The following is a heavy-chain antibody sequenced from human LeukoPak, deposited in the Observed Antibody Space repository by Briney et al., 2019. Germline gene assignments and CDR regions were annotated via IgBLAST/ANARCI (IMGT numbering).Heavy chain of an antibody. D-gene: IGHD3-22*01. Sequence: GGSLRLSCAASGFTFSSYAMHWVRQAPGKGLEWVAVISYDGSNKYYADSVKGRFTISRDNSKNTLYLQMNSLRAEDTAVYYCAREYYCDSSGSSDYWGQGTLVTVSS. CDR2: ISYDGSNK. CDR3: AREYYCDSSGSSDY. J-gene: IGHJ4*02. CDR1: GFTFSSYA. V-gene: IGHV3-30-3*01.